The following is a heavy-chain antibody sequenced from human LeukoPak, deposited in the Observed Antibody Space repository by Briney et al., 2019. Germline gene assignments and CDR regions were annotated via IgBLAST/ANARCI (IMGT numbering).Heavy chain of an antibody. CDR1: GFTFSSYA. J-gene: IGHJ4*02. Sequence: GGSLRLSCAASGFTFSSYAMSWVRRAPGKGLEWVSAISGSGGSTYYADSVKGRFTISRDNSKNTLYLQMNSLRAEDTAVYYCAKRRYDSSGYTPWGQGTLVTVSS. V-gene: IGHV3-23*01. D-gene: IGHD3-22*01. CDR3: AKRRYDSSGYTP. CDR2: ISGSGGST.